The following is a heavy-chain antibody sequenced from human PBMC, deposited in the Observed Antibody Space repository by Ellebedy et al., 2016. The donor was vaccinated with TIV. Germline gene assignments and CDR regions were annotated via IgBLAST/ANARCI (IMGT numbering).Heavy chain of an antibody. Sequence: GSLRLXXAVSGGSISSSNWWSWVRQPPGKGLEWIGEIYHSGSTNYNPSLKSRVTISVDKSKNQFSLKLSSVTAADTAVYYCAREVTTGGIDYWGQGTLVTVSS. CDR3: AREVTTGGIDY. CDR1: GGSISSSNW. J-gene: IGHJ4*02. CDR2: IYHSGST. D-gene: IGHD4-17*01. V-gene: IGHV4-4*02.